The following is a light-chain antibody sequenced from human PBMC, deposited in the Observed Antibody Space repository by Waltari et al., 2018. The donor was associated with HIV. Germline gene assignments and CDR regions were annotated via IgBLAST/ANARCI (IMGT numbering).Light chain of an antibody. V-gene: IGLV2-23*02. CDR1: SSDVWIYNL. Sequence: QSALPQPASVSGSPGQSFTISCTGTSSDVWIYNLVSWYQQHPGKAPKLIIYEVSKRPSGVSNRFSGSKSGSTASLTISGLQPEDEADYCCCSYASTTDTYVVFGGGTKLTVL. J-gene: IGLJ2*01. CDR3: CSYASTTDTYVV. CDR2: EVS.